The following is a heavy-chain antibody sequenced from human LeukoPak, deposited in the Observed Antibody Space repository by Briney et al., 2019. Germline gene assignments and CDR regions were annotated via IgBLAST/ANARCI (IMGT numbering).Heavy chain of an antibody. Sequence: PGRSLRLSCAASGFTFRSYAMHSVGQAGGNGLKWVAIISYDGSNKFDAASATGRFTIARDNSKNTPFLKMASLRAEDTAVYYWAKDQRDYAGYYFDSWGPGTLVTASS. J-gene: IGHJ4*02. CDR1: GFTFRSYA. V-gene: IGHV3-30*18. CDR2: ISYDGSNK. D-gene: IGHD4-17*01. CDR3: AKDQRDYAGYYFDS.